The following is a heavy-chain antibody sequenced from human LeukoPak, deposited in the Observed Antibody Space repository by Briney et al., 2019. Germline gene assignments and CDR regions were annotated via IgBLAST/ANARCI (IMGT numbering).Heavy chain of an antibody. J-gene: IGHJ4*02. CDR3: ARAMRLGELRD. CDR1: GGSISSILYY. D-gene: IGHD3-16*01. CDR2: IYSSGST. Sequence: PSETLSLTCTVSGGSISSILYYWGWIRQPPGKGLEWVGSIYSSGSTYYNPSLKSRVTISLDTSKNQLSLKLNSVTAADTSVYYCARAMRLGELRDWGQGALVTVSS. V-gene: IGHV4-39*01.